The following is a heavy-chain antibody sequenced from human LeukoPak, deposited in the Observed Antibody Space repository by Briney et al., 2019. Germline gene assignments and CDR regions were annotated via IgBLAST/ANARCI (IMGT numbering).Heavy chain of an antibody. D-gene: IGHD6-13*01. CDR3: VRDAIAGAGTGG. J-gene: IGHJ4*02. V-gene: IGHV1-2*02. CDR1: GYTFTDYY. CDR2: INPKSGGT. Sequence: ASVKVSCKASGYTFTDYYVHWVRQAPGQGLEWMGWINPKSGGTNYAQNFQGRVTMTRDTSISTAYMELSGLRSDDRAVYYCVRDAIAGAGTGGWGQGTLVTVSS.